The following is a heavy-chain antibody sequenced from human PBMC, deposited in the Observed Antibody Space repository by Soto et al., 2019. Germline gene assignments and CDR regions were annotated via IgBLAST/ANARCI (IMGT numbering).Heavy chain of an antibody. V-gene: IGHV4-34*01. CDR1: GGSFSGYY. CDR3: ARSGRGETMIPFDY. CDR2: INHSGST. J-gene: IGHJ4*02. Sequence: SETLSLTCAVYGGSFSGYYWSWIRQPPGKGLEWIGEINHSGSTNYNPSLKSRVTISVDTSKNQFSLKLSSVTAADTAVYYCARSGRGETMIPFDYWGQGTLVTVSS. D-gene: IGHD3-22*01.